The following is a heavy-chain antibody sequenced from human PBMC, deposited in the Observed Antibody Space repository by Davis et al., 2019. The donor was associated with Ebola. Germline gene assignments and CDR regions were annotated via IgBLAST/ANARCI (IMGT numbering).Heavy chain of an antibody. CDR1: GFPFSTYA. J-gene: IGHJ6*03. D-gene: IGHD5-24*01. Sequence: GESLKISCVASGFPFSTYAMSWVRQAPGKGLEWVAVISYDGSNKYYADSVKGRFTVSRDNAKNSLYLQMNSLRAEDTAVYYCARESDGYKGYYYYYMDVWDKGTTVTVSS. CDR3: ARESDGYKGYYYYYMDV. CDR2: ISYDGSNK. V-gene: IGHV3-30-3*01.